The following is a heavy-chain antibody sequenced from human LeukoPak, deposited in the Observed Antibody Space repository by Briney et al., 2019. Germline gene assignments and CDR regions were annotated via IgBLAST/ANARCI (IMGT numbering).Heavy chain of an antibody. V-gene: IGHV4-59*08. CDR3: ASLGYSSGWDVDY. Sequence: VKPSETLSLTCSIPGVSISSYYWYWIRQPPGKGLEWIGFIHHSGSTNYNPSLESRVTISIDTSKNQFSLKLNTVTAADTAVYYCASLGYSSGWDVDYWGQGALVTVSS. D-gene: IGHD6-19*01. CDR1: GVSISSYY. J-gene: IGHJ4*02. CDR2: IHHSGST.